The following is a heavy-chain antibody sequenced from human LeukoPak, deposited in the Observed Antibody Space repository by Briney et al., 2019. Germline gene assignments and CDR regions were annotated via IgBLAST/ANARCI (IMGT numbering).Heavy chain of an antibody. CDR3: ARGTIGYSYGLPDY. CDR1: GGSISSGGYY. Sequence: KPSQTLSLTCTVSGGSISSGGYYWSWIRQHPGKGLEGIGYIYYSGSTYYTPSLKSRVTISVDTSKNQFSLKLSSVTAADTAVYYCARGTIGYSYGLPDYWGQGTLVTVSS. V-gene: IGHV4-31*03. D-gene: IGHD5-18*01. CDR2: IYYSGST. J-gene: IGHJ4*02.